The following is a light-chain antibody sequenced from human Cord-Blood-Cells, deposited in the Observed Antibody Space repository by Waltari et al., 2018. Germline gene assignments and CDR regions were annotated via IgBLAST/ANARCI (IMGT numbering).Light chain of an antibody. CDR2: DVS. Sequence: QSALTQPASVSGSPGQSITISCTGTSSDVGGSNYVSWYQQHPGKAPKLMIYDVSNRPSGVSTRFSGSKSGNTASLTISGLQAEDEADYYCSSYTSSRVFGTGTKVTVL. J-gene: IGLJ1*01. CDR1: SSDVGGSNY. CDR3: SSYTSSRV. V-gene: IGLV2-14*01.